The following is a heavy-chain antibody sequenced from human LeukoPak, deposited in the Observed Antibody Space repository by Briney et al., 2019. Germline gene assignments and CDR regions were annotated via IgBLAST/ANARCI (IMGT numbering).Heavy chain of an antibody. CDR1: GFTFSSYA. CDR3: ARSKQQLGSFDY. V-gene: IGHV3-30-3*01. D-gene: IGHD6-13*01. Sequence: GGSLRLSCAASGFTFSSYAMHWVRQAPGKGLEWVALTSYDGSNQYYADSVMGRFTISRDNSKNTLYLQMSSLRAEDTAVYYCARSKQQLGSFDYWGQGTLVTVSS. J-gene: IGHJ4*02. CDR2: TSYDGSNQ.